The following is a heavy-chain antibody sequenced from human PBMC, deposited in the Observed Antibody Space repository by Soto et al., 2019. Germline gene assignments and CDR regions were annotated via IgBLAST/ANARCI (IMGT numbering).Heavy chain of an antibody. CDR2: IKRKTDGGTT. CDR1: GFTFSNAW. J-gene: IGHJ6*02. V-gene: IGHV3-15*01. CDR3: TTDPLRWGYSYGHSLGYYYYGMDV. D-gene: IGHD5-18*01. Sequence: NPGGSLRLSCAASGFTFSNAWMSWFRQAPGKGLEWVGRIKRKTDGGTTDYAAPVKGRFTISRDDSKNTLYLQMNSLKTEDTAVYYCTTDPLRWGYSYGHSLGYYYYGMDVWGQGTTVTVSS.